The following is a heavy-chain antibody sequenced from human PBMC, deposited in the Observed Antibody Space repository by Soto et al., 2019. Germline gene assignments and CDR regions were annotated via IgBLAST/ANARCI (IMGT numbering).Heavy chain of an antibody. CDR1: GFTFSAYD. V-gene: IGHV3-13*05. CDR2: IGAADDP. J-gene: IGHJ6*02. Sequence: PGGSLRLSCAASGFTFSAYDMHWVRQTTGKGLEWVSAIGAADDPYYLGSVKGRFTISRENAKNSLYLQMNSLRAEDTAVYYCARAYSGRLPRRADYYFAMDVWGQGTPVTVSS. CDR3: ARAYSGRLPRRADYYFAMDV. D-gene: IGHD2-15*01.